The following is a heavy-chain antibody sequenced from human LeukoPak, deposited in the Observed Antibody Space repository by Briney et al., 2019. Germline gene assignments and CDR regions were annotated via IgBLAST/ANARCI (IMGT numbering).Heavy chain of an antibody. V-gene: IGHV4-34*01. Sequence: SETLSLTCAVYGGSFTGYYWSWIRQPPGKGLEWIGEINHSGSTNYNPSLKSRVTISVDTSKNQFSLKLSSVTAADTAVYYCAREGLKSIAARPYYFDYWGQGTLVTVSS. CDR2: INHSGST. CDR3: AREGLKSIAARPYYFDY. J-gene: IGHJ4*02. D-gene: IGHD6-6*01. CDR1: GGSFTGYY.